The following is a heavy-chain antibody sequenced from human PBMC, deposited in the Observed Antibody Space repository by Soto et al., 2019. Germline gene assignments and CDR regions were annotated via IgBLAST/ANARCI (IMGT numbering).Heavy chain of an antibody. CDR2: IHYSGST. J-gene: IGHJ3*02. V-gene: IGHV4-39*01. CDR3: ARPPTANLDAFEI. CDR1: GGSITSSSYY. Sequence: SETLSLTCTVSGGSITSSSYYFFCIRQPPGKGLEWIGSIHYSGSTYYNPSLKSRVTISVDTSKSQFSLKLNSVTAADTSVYYCARPPTANLDAFEIWGQGTMVTVSS. D-gene: IGHD7-27*01.